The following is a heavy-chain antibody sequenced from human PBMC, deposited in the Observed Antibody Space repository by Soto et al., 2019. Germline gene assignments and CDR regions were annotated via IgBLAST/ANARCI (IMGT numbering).Heavy chain of an antibody. CDR1: GFTFSSYE. Sequence: GGSVRLSCAASGFTFSSYEMNWVRQAPGKGLEWVSYISSSGSTIYYADSVKGRFTISRDNAKNSLYLQMNSLRAEDTAVYYCARVDRDGYRTGDYFDYWGQGTLVTVSS. D-gene: IGHD5-12*01. CDR3: ARVDRDGYRTGDYFDY. V-gene: IGHV3-48*03. CDR2: ISSSGSTI. J-gene: IGHJ4*02.